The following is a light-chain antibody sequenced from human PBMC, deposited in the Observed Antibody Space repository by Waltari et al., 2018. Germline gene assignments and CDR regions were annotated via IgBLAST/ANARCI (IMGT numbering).Light chain of an antibody. CDR2: AAS. CDR3: QQSYSSLRT. Sequence: DIQMTQSPSSLSASVGDRVTITCRASQSIASNLSWYQQKPGKAPKLLIYAASSLQSGVPSRFSARGSGTDFTLTISSLQREDFATYYCQQSYSSLRTFGQGTKV. CDR1: QSIASN. J-gene: IGKJ1*01. V-gene: IGKV1-39*01.